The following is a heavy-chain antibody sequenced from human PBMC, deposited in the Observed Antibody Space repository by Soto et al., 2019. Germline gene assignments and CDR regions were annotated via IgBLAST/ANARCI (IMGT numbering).Heavy chain of an antibody. CDR2: ISAYNGHT. J-gene: IGHJ4*02. CDR3: ARVEGTTMLRSDY. V-gene: IGHV1-18*01. CDR1: GYTFRDYG. Sequence: VQLVQSGAEVMRPGASVKVSCQASGYTFRDYGFNWVRQAPGQGLEWLGWISAYNGHTNYAQKLQDRVTMTKDTSTNTAFLELRSLSTADTALYYCARVEGTTMLRSDYCGQGTLITVSS. D-gene: IGHD3-10*01.